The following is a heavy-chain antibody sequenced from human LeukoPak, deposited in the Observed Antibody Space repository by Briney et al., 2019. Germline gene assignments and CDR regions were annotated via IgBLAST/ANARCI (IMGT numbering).Heavy chain of an antibody. V-gene: IGHV1-69*04. D-gene: IGHD5-24*01. CDR1: GYAFTSYG. J-gene: IGHJ4*02. CDR2: IIPILGIA. CDR3: ARVSDGYNNY. Sequence: GASVKVSCKASGYAFTSYGISWVRQAPGQGLEWMGRIIPILGIANYAQKFQGRVTITADKSTSTAYMELSSLRSEDTAVYYCARVSDGYNNYWGQGTLVTVSS.